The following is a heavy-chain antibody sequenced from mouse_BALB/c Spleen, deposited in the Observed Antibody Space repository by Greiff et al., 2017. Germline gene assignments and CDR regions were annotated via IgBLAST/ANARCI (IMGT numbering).Heavy chain of an antibody. Sequence: VQLQQSGAELAKPGASVKMSCKASGYTFTSYWMHWVKQRPGQGLEWIGYINPSTGYTEYNQKFKDKATLTADKSSSTAYMQLSSLTSEDSAVYYCASSPYTAPFDYWGQGTTLTVSS. D-gene: IGHD1-2*01. CDR3: ASSPYTAPFDY. J-gene: IGHJ2*01. CDR1: GYTFTSYW. V-gene: IGHV1-7*01. CDR2: INPSTGYT.